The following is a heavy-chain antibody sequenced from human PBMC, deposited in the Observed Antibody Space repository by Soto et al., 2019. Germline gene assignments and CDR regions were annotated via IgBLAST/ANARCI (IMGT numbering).Heavy chain of an antibody. CDR3: AKDPHWNYLGSVDY. Sequence: VQLLESGGGLVQPGGSPRLSCAASGFTFSSYAMSWVRQAPGKGLEWVSAISGSGGSTYYADSVKGRFTISRDNSKNTLYLQMNSLRAEDTAVYYCAKDPHWNYLGSVDYWGQGTLVTVSS. CDR1: GFTFSSYA. J-gene: IGHJ4*02. D-gene: IGHD1-7*01. V-gene: IGHV3-23*01. CDR2: ISGSGGST.